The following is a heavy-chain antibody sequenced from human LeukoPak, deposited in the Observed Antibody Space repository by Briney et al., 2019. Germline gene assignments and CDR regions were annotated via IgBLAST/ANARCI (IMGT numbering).Heavy chain of an antibody. CDR1: GFAFSTYA. D-gene: IGHD2-2*01. CDR3: ARGGPSYALDY. CDR2: ISGSGGSI. V-gene: IGHV3-23*01. Sequence: GGSLRLSCAASGFAFSTYAMNWVRQAPGKGLEWVSVISGSGGSIYYADSVKGRFTISKDKAKNTMDLQMNSLRAEDTAVYYCARGGPSYALDYWGQGTLVTVSS. J-gene: IGHJ4*02.